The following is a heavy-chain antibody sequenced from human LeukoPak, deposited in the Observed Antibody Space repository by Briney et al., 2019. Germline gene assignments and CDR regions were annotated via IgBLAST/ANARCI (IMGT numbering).Heavy chain of an antibody. CDR2: ISGSGGST. V-gene: IGHV3-23*01. Sequence: GGSLRLSCAASGFTFSSYAMSWVRQAPGKGLEWVSAISGSGGSTYYADSVKGRFTISRDNSKNTLYLQMNSLRAEDTAVYYCAKEDPYDFWSGYSAGFLDYWGQGTLVTVSS. J-gene: IGHJ4*02. CDR3: AKEDPYDFWSGYSAGFLDY. D-gene: IGHD3-3*01. CDR1: GFTFSSYA.